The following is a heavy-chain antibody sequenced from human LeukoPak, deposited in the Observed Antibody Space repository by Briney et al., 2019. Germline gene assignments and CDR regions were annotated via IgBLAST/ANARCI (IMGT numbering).Heavy chain of an antibody. CDR2: MNPNSGNT. J-gene: IGHJ4*02. Sequence: ASVKVSCKASGYTFTSYDINWVRQATGQGLEWMGWMNPNSGNTGYAQKLQGRVTMTTDTSTSTAYMELRSLRSDDTAVYYCARAYGDYVFDYWGQGTLVTVSS. V-gene: IGHV1-8*01. CDR3: ARAYGDYVFDY. D-gene: IGHD4-17*01. CDR1: GYTFTSYD.